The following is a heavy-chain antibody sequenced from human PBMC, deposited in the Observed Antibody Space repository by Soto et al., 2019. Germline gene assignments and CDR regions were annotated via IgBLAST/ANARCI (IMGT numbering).Heavy chain of an antibody. CDR3: ARLARSSFPPTLDNWFDP. V-gene: IGHV1-8*01. CDR2: MNPNSGNT. D-gene: IGHD6-6*01. Sequence: GASVKVSCKASGYTFTSYDINWVRQATGQGLEWMGWMNPNSGNTGYAQKFQGRVTMTRNTSISTAYMELSSLRSEDTAVYYCARLARSSFPPTLDNWFDPWGQGTLVTVSS. CDR1: GYTFTSYD. J-gene: IGHJ5*02.